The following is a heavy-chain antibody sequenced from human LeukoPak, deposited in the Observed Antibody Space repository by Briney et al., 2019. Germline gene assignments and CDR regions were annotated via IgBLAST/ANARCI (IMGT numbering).Heavy chain of an antibody. J-gene: IGHJ1*01. D-gene: IGHD4-17*01. CDR2: INHSGST. V-gene: IGHV4-34*01. CDR3: ARGEDGDYYFQH. CDR1: GGSLSGYY. Sequence: SETLSLTCAVYGGSLSGYYWSWIRQPPGKGLEWIGEINHSGSTNYTPSLKGRVTISVDTSKNQFSLKLSSVTAADTAVYYCARGEDGDYYFQHWGQGTLVTVSS.